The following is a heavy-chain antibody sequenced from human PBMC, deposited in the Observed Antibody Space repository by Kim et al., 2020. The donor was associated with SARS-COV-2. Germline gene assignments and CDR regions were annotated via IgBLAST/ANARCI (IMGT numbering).Heavy chain of an antibody. CDR3: ARAPLGYCSSTSCTPSDAFDI. J-gene: IGHJ3*02. CDR1: GGSISSGGYY. Sequence: SETLSLTCTVSGGSISSGGYYWSWIRQHPGKGLEWIGYIYYSGSTYYNPSLKSRVTISVDTSKNQFSLKLSSVTAADTAVYYCARAPLGYCSSTSCTPSDAFDIWGQGTMVTVSS. D-gene: IGHD2-2*01. CDR2: IYYSGST. V-gene: IGHV4-31*03.